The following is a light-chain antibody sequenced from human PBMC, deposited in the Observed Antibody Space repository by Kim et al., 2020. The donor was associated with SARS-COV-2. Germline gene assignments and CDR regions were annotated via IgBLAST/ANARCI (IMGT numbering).Light chain of an antibody. J-gene: IGKJ2*01. V-gene: IGKV1-5*03. CDR1: QTIRSR. Sequence: SGAGGDRVSRTCRASQTIRSRMAWYQQKPGKVPTLLIYEASTLESGVPSRFSGSRSGTEFTLTSSSLQPDDFATYYCQQYNDYSATFGQGTKLEIK. CDR2: EAS. CDR3: QQYNDYSAT.